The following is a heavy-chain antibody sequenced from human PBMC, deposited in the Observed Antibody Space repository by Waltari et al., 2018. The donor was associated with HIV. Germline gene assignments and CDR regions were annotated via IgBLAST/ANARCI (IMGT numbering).Heavy chain of an antibody. CDR2: IDPKTAKT. Sequence: QVHLVQSGAEVKKPGASVRVSCKASGYTFTDHFLHWVRQAPGQGLEWMGWIDPKTAKTNFAKKFQGRLTMTRDTSVNTAYLELSRLESDDTALYFCARDDYDYVWGSATYGPDIWGQGTTVFVSS. V-gene: IGHV1-2*02. J-gene: IGHJ6*02. CDR3: ARDDYDYVWGSATYGPDI. D-gene: IGHD3-16*01. CDR1: GYTFTDHF.